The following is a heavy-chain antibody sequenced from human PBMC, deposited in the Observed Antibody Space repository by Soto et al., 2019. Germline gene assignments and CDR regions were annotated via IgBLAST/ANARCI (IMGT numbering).Heavy chain of an antibody. Sequence: EVQLVESGGGLVQPGGSLRVSCAASGFTFSSYWMHWVRQAPGKVLVWVSRINSDGSSRSYGDSVQGRFTISTDNSKNTLYLPLNSLRAEDTAIYYCARRGAVAGLHYWGQGNLVTVSS. D-gene: IGHD6-19*01. CDR1: GFTFSSYW. CDR2: INSDGSSR. CDR3: ARRGAVAGLHY. V-gene: IGHV3-74*01. J-gene: IGHJ4*02.